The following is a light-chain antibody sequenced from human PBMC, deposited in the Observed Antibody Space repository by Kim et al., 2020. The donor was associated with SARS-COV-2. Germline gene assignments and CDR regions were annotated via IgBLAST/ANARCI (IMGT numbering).Light chain of an antibody. CDR2: GAS. CDR1: QTISTT. CDR3: HQYINWPDT. J-gene: IGKJ2*01. V-gene: IGKV3-15*01. Sequence: SVSPGETVTLSCRASQTISTTLAWYQHRPGQAPRLLIYGASTRATGIPARFSGSGSGREFTLTISSLQSEDIAVYYCHQYINWPDTFGQGTKLEI.